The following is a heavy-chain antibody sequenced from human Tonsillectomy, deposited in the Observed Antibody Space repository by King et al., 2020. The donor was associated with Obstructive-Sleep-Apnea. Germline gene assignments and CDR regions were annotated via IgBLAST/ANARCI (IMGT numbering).Heavy chain of an antibody. Sequence: VQLVESGGGLVKPGGSLRLSCATSGFTFSSFSMTWVRQAPGKGLEWVSSISGSYICYADSVKGRFTISRDNAKNSLYLQMSSLRAEDTAVYYCARVGDGDYSWGQGTLVTVSS. CDR3: ARVGDGDYS. D-gene: IGHD4-17*01. CDR1: GFTFSSFS. CDR2: ISGSYI. J-gene: IGHJ4*02. V-gene: IGHV3-21*01.